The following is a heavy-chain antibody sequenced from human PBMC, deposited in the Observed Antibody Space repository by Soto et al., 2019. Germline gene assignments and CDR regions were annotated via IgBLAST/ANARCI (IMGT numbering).Heavy chain of an antibody. V-gene: IGHV3-30*18. D-gene: IGHD6-19*01. Sequence: VQLVESGGGVVQPGRSLRLSCAASGFTLSDYAMHWVRQAPGKGLEWVAVVSHDGRNTHYADSVKGRFTISRDSSKNTVSLEMTSLRAEDTAVYYGAKGGRQWLVTSDFNYWGQGALGTVCS. J-gene: IGHJ4*02. CDR2: VSHDGRNT. CDR1: GFTLSDYA. CDR3: AKGGRQWLVTSDFNY.